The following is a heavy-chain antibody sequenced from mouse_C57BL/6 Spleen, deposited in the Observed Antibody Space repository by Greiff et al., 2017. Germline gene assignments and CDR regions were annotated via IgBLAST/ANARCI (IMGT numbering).Heavy chain of an antibody. J-gene: IGHJ4*01. CDR1: GYAFSSSW. V-gene: IGHV1-82*01. Sequence: QVPLKESGPELVKPGASVKISCKASGYAFSSSWLNWVKQRPGDGDTNYNGTVKGKATLTADKSTSTAYMQLSSLTSEDSAVYFCARRNPTGYAMDYWGQGTSVTVSS. CDR3: ARRNPTGYAMDY. CDR2: DGDT.